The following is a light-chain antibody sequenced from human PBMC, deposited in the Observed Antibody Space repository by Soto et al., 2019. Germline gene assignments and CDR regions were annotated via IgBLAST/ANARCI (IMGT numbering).Light chain of an antibody. CDR2: GAS. V-gene: IGKV3-20*01. CDR1: QSVSSSY. J-gene: IGKJ1*01. CDR3: QQYGSSPT. Sequence: EIVFTQSPGTLYLSPGERATLSCRASQSVSSSYLAWYQQKPGKAPRLLIYGASSRATGIPDRLSGSGSGTDFTLTIRRLEPEDFAVYYCQQYGSSPTFGQGTKVDIK.